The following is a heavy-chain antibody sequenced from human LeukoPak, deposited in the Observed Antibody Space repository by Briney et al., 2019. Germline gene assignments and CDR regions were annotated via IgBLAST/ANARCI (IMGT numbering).Heavy chain of an antibody. V-gene: IGHV3-23*01. CDR1: GFTFSSYA. Sequence: GGSLRLSCAASGFTFSSYAMSWVRQAPGKGREWVSGISGSGVSTNYADSVKGRFTISRDNSKNTLYLQMNSLRAEDTAVYYCAKRGSVAVAGTRCFDLWGQGTLVTVSS. CDR2: ISGSGVST. J-gene: IGHJ1*01. CDR3: AKRGSVAVAGTRCFDL. D-gene: IGHD6-19*01.